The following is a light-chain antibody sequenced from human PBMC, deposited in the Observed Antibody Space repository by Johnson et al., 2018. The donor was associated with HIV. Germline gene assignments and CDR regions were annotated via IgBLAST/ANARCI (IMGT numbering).Light chain of an antibody. CDR3: GTWDSSLSAEV. V-gene: IGLV1-51*01. CDR2: DND. J-gene: IGLJ1*01. CDR1: NSNIGNNY. Sequence: QSVLTQPPSVSAAPGQKVTISCSGNNSNIGNNYVSWYQHLPGTAPKLLIYDNDQRPSGIPDRFSGSKSGTSATLDITGLQTGDEADYYCGTWDSSLSAEVFGTGTKVTVL.